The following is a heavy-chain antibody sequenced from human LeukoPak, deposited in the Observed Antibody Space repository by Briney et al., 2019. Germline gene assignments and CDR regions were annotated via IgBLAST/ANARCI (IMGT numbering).Heavy chain of an antibody. D-gene: IGHD3-10*01. CDR2: IYYSGST. CDR3: ARHGSGSYYWNYYYYGMDV. V-gene: IGHV4-39*01. J-gene: IGHJ6*02. Sequence: SETLSLTCTVSGGSFSSYYWGWIRQPPGKGLEWIGSIYYSGSTYYNPSLKSRVTISVDTSKNQFSLKLSSVTAADTAVYYCARHGSGSYYWNYYYYGMDVWGQGTTVTVSS. CDR1: GGSFSSYY.